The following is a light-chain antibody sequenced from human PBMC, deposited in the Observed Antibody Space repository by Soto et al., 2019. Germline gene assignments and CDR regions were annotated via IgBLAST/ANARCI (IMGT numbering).Light chain of an antibody. V-gene: IGKV1-5*01. Sequence: DIQMTQSPSTLSASVGDRVAITCRASQSINNWLAWYQLQPGKAPKLLIYDASTLESGVPSRFSGSGSGTEFTLTISSLQPDDFATNYCQQYASYSPTFRQGTKVGIK. CDR2: DAS. CDR3: QQYASYSPT. J-gene: IGKJ1*01. CDR1: QSINNW.